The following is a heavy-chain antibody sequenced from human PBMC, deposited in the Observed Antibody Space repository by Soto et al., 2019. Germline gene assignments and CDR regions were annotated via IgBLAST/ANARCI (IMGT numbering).Heavy chain of an antibody. CDR3: AGAVHYYASDY. CDR2: ISGGGTTI. CDR1: GFRFSDHY. Sequence: QVQLVESGGGLVKAGGSLRLSCVASGFRFSDHYMTWIRQAPGKGLEWVSYISGGGTTIYYADSVKGRFTVSRDNAKNSLYLQMDSLRAEDTAIYYCAGAVHYYASDYWGQGTLVTVSS. J-gene: IGHJ4*02. V-gene: IGHV3-11*01. D-gene: IGHD3-10*01.